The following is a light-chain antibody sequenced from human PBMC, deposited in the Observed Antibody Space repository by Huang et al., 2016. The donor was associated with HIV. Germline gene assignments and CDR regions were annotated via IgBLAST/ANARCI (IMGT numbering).Light chain of an antibody. CDR3: QQHDSSPWT. J-gene: IGKJ1*01. V-gene: IGKV4-1*01. CDR1: HHVGSS. Sequence: DIVMTQSPDSLAVSLGERATINCKSSHHVGSSFAWYQQKPGQSPKLLLYWASTRAFGVPDRFSGSGSGTDFTLTISSLQAADVAVYYCQQHDSSPWTFGQGTKVEIK. CDR2: WAS.